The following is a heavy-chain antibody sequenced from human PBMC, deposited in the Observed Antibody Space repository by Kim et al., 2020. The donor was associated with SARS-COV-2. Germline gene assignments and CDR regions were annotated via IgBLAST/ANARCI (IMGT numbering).Heavy chain of an antibody. CDR3: AKGRDYYGSGSYYNAYY. V-gene: IGHV3-30*18. Sequence: GGSLRLSCAASGFTFSSYGMHWVRQAPGKGLEWVVVISYDGSNKYYADSVKGRFTISRDNSKNTLYLQMNSLRAEDTAVYYCAKGRDYYGSGSYYNAYY. D-gene: IGHD3-10*01. J-gene: IGHJ6*01. CDR1: GFTFSSYG. CDR2: ISYDGSNK.